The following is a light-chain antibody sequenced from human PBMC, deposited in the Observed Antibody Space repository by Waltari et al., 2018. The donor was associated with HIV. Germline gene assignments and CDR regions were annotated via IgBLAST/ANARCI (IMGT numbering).Light chain of an antibody. CDR2: KAS. J-gene: IGKJ4*01. CDR1: RSADKW. Sequence: DIRTTQSPSVLPASVGDRVSITCRARRSADKWVAWYQQKPGEAPRLLSHKASTLQNGVPSRFSGRGSGTEFTLTISSLQPDDFATYYCQQYNSLPTFGGGTEV. CDR3: QQYNSLPT. V-gene: IGKV1-5*03.